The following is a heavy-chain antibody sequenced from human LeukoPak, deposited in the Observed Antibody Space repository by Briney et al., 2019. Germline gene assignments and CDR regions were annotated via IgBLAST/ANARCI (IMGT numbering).Heavy chain of an antibody. V-gene: IGHV3-23*01. Sequence: PGGSLRLSCAASGFTFSSYAMSWVRQAPGKGLEWVSTISGSGGSTYYADSVKGRFTISRDNSKNTLYLQMNSLRADDTAVYYCAKAGASAWYRTFDYWGQGTLVTVSS. CDR3: AKAGASAWYRTFDY. J-gene: IGHJ4*02. CDR2: ISGSGGST. CDR1: GFTFSSYA. D-gene: IGHD6-19*01.